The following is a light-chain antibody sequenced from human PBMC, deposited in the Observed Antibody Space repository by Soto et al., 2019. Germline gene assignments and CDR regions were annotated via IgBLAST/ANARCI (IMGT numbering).Light chain of an antibody. V-gene: IGKV3-15*01. J-gene: IGKJ1*01. CDR1: QFVSRR. CDR2: DTS. Sequence: EIVVTQSPATLSASPGERVTLSCRASQFVSRRLAWYQQRPGQVPRLLIYDTSTRAPGISARFSGSGCGTEFTLTICSLQSEDFAVYYCQEYIHWPPGMFGPGTTVDIK. CDR3: QEYIHWPPGM.